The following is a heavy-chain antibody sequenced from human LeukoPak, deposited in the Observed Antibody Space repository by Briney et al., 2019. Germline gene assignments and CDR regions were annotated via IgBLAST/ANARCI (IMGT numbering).Heavy chain of an antibody. Sequence: TGGSLRLSCAASGFTFSSYWMRWVRQAPGKGLEWVANIKQDGSKEYYVDSVRGRFTISRDNAKNSLYLQMKSLRAEDTAVYYCVRDARDYGDYVVAFDYWGKGTLVTVSS. V-gene: IGHV3-7*01. J-gene: IGHJ4*02. CDR2: IKQDGSKE. CDR1: GFTFSSYW. D-gene: IGHD4-17*01. CDR3: VRDARDYGDYVVAFDY.